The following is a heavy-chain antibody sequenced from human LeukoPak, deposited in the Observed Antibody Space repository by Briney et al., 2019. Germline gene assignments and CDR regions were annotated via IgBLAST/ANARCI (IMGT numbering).Heavy chain of an antibody. CDR1: GYTLTELS. CDR2: FDPEDGET. V-gene: IGHV1-24*01. Sequence: ASVKVSCKVSGYTLTELSMHWVRQAPGKGLEWMGGFDPEDGETIYAQKFQGRVTTTEDTSTDTAYMELSSLRSEDTAVYYCATDRITMVRGVSDAFDIWGQGTMVTVSS. J-gene: IGHJ3*02. D-gene: IGHD3-10*01. CDR3: ATDRITMVRGVSDAFDI.